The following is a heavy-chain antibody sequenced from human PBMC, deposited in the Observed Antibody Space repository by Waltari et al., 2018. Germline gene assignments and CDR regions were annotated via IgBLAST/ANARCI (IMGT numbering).Heavy chain of an antibody. V-gene: IGHV3-53*01. J-gene: IGHJ4*02. Sequence: EVQLVESGGGLIQPGGSLRLSCAASGFTVSSNYMSWVRQAPGKGLEWGSVIDSGGSTYYADSVKGRFTISRDNSKNTLYLQMNSLRAEDTAVYYCAREDSGWYYFDYWGQGTLVTVSS. CDR3: AREDSGWYYFDY. CDR1: GFTVSSNY. CDR2: IDSGGST. D-gene: IGHD6-19*01.